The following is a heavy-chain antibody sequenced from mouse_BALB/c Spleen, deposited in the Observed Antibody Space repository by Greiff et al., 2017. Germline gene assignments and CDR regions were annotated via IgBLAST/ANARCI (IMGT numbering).Heavy chain of an antibody. CDR3: ARGGLLHYFDY. CDR2: ISSGSSTI. D-gene: IGHD2-3*01. J-gene: IGHJ2*01. CDR1: GFTFSSFG. V-gene: IGHV5-17*02. Sequence: EVQRVESGGGLVQPGGSRKLSCAASGFTFSSFGMHWVRQAPEKGLEWVAYISSGSSTIYYADTVKGRFTISRDNPKNTLFLQMTSLRSEDTAMYYCARGGLLHYFDYWGQGTTLTVSS.